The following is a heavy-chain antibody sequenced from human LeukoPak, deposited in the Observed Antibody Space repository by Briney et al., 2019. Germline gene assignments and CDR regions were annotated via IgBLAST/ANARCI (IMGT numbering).Heavy chain of an antibody. CDR2: IIPIFGTA. V-gene: IGHV1-69*13. CDR1: GGTFSSYA. CDR3: ARGKYSSGWYYFDY. D-gene: IGHD6-19*01. Sequence: SVKVSCKASGGTFSSYAISWVRQAPGQGLEWMEGIIPIFGTANYAQKFQGGVTITADESTSTAYMELSSLRSEDTAVYYCARGKYSSGWYYFDYWGQGTLVTVSS. J-gene: IGHJ4*02.